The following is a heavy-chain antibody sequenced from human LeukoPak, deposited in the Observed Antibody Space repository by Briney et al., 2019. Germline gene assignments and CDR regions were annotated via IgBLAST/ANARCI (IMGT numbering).Heavy chain of an antibody. CDR1: GYTFTSYD. Sequence: ASVKVSCKASGYTFTSYDINWVRQATGQGLEWMGWMNPNSGNTGYAQKFQGRVTMTRSTSISTAYMELSSLRSEDTAVCYCARVVVPAAILGGMDVWGQGTTVTVSS. CDR2: MNPNSGNT. CDR3: ARVVVPAAILGGMDV. V-gene: IGHV1-8*01. J-gene: IGHJ6*02. D-gene: IGHD2-2*02.